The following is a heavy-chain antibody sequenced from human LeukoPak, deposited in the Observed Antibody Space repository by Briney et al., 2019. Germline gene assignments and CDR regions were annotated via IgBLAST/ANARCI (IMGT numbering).Heavy chain of an antibody. D-gene: IGHD1-26*01. Sequence: TSETQSLTCTVSGGSISSYYWSWIRQPPGKGPEWIGYIYYSGSTNYNPSLKSRVTISVDTSKNQFSLKLSSLTAADTAVYYCATPYSGGYQGLDIWGQGTMVTVSS. CDR1: GGSISSYY. CDR3: ATPYSGGYQGLDI. V-gene: IGHV4-59*08. J-gene: IGHJ3*02. CDR2: IYYSGST.